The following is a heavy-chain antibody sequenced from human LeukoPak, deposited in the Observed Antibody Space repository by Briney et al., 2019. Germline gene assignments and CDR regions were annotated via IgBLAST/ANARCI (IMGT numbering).Heavy chain of an antibody. J-gene: IGHJ6*03. V-gene: IGHV4-39*07. CDR2: IYYSGST. Sequence: PSETLSLTCTVSGGSISSSSYYWGWIRQPPGKGLEWIGSIYYSGSTYYNPSLKSRVTISVDTSKNQFSLKLSSVTAADTAVYYCARSSGRAARPSFYYYYYMDVWGKGTTVTVSS. CDR1: GGSISSSSYY. CDR3: ARSSGRAARPSFYYYYYMDV. D-gene: IGHD6-6*01.